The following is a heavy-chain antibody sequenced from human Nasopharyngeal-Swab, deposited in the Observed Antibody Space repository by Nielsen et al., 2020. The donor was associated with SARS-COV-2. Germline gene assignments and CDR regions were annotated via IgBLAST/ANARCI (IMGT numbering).Heavy chain of an antibody. Sequence: GESLKISCAASGFTFNNYNFNWVRQAPGKGLEWVSSISSSSHYISYADSVKGRFTISRDNAKNSLYLQMNSLRAEDTAMYYCARDGLDYDFWSAYFMDVWGQGTTVTVSS. D-gene: IGHD3-3*01. CDR3: ARDGLDYDFWSAYFMDV. CDR2: ISSSSHYI. V-gene: IGHV3-21*01. CDR1: GFTFNNYN. J-gene: IGHJ6*02.